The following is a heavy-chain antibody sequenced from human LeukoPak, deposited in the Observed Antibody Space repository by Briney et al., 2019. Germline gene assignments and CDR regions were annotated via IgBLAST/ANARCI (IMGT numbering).Heavy chain of an antibody. CDR1: GFTFSSYA. J-gene: IGHJ4*02. Sequence: SGGSLRLSCAASGFTFSSYAMHWVRQAPGKGLEWVAVISYDGSNKYYADSVKGRFTISRDNSKNTLYLQMNSLRAEDTAVYYCAREMYSGSSGYYFDYWGQGTLVTVSS. CDR2: ISYDGSNK. D-gene: IGHD1-26*01. CDR3: AREMYSGSSGYYFDY. V-gene: IGHV3-30*04.